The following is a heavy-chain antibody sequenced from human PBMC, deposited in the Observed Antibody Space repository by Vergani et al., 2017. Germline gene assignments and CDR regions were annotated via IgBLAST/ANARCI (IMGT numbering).Heavy chain of an antibody. Sequence: QVQLVQSGAEVKKPGASVKVSCKASGYTFTSYDINWVRQATGQGLEWLGWMNPNSGNTGYAQKFQGRVTMTRNTFISTAYMELSSLRSEDTAVYYCARGYSFSGSYPGGYWGQGTLVTVSS. J-gene: IGHJ4*02. V-gene: IGHV1-8*01. CDR2: MNPNSGNT. CDR1: GYTFTSYD. CDR3: ARGYSFSGSYPGGY. D-gene: IGHD1-26*01.